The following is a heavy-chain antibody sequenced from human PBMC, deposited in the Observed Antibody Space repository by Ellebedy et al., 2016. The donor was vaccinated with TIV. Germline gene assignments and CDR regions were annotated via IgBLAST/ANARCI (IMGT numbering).Heavy chain of an antibody. CDR2: ITGSGDNT. J-gene: IGHJ3*01. V-gene: IGHV3-23*01. Sequence: GESLKISCAASGLTFSSHAMSWVRQAPGKGLEWVSSITGSGDNTYYADSVKGRFTISRDNSKNTLYLQMLSLRAEDTAVYYCARDPVGVGPAFDVWGQGTVVTVSS. CDR3: ARDPVGVGPAFDV. CDR1: GLTFSSHA. D-gene: IGHD4-23*01.